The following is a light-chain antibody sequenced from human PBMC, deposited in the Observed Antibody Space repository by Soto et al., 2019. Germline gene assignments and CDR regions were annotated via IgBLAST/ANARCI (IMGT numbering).Light chain of an antibody. V-gene: IGKV3-11*01. CDR1: RSVRSY. CDR2: DAS. J-gene: IGKJ5*01. Sequence: EIVLTQSPATPSLSPGERATLSCRASRSVRSYLAWYQQKPGQAPRLLIYDASNRAAGIPARFSGSGSETDLSLTVRDLEPEDVAVSYCQQRYAWPPITFGQGTRLEIK. CDR3: QQRYAWPPIT.